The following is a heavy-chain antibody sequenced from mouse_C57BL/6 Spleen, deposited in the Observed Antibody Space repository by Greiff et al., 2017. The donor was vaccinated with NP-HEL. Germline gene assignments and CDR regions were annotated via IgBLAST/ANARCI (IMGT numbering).Heavy chain of an antibody. CDR1: GYTFTDYY. D-gene: IGHD2-3*01. J-gene: IGHJ4*01. CDR3: ANPLDGYYVLAMDY. Sequence: EVQLQQSGPELVKPGASVKISCKASGYTFTDYYMNWVKQSHGKSLEWIGDINPNNGGTSYNQKFKGKATLTVDKSSSTAYMELRSLTSEDSAVYYCANPLDGYYVLAMDYWGQGTSVTVSS. V-gene: IGHV1-26*01. CDR2: INPNNGGT.